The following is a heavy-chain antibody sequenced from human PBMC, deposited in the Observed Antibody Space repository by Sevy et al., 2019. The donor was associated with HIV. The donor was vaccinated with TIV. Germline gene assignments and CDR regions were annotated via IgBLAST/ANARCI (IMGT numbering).Heavy chain of an antibody. CDR2: ISDSSRTI. CDR1: GFPFSRYS. Sequence: GGSLRLSCAASGFPFSRYSMNWVRQAPGKGLEWVSYISDSSRTIYYADSVKGRFTISRDNAKKSLYLHMPSLSDEDTAVYCCARDPDTPMAHYFDSWGQGTLVTVSS. V-gene: IGHV3-48*02. J-gene: IGHJ4*02. CDR3: ARDPDTPMAHYFDS. D-gene: IGHD5-18*01.